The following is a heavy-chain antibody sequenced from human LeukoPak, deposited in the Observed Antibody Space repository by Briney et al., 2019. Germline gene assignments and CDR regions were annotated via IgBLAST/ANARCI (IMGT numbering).Heavy chain of an antibody. J-gene: IGHJ3*02. CDR1: GFTFSSYS. V-gene: IGHV3-21*01. Sequence: GGSLRLSCAASGFTFSSYSMNWVRQAPGKGLEWASSISSSSSYIYYADSVKGRFTISRDNAKNSLYLQMNSLRAEDTAVYYCARDISSGDVDIVAIDAFDIWGQGTMVTVSS. D-gene: IGHD5-12*01. CDR3: ARDISSGDVDIVAIDAFDI. CDR2: ISSSSSYI.